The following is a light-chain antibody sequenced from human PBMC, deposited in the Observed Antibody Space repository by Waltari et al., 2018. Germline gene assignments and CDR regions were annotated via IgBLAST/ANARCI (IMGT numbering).Light chain of an antibody. V-gene: IGLV1-47*01. J-gene: IGLJ3*02. Sequence: QSVLTQPPSASGTPGQKVTISCHGSSSNIGSNYVYWYQQLPGTAPKLLIFKNNQRPSGVPDRFSDSKSGTSASLAINGLRSEDEADYYCAAWDDSLSGLVLGGGTKVTVL. CDR1: SSNIGSNY. CDR3: AAWDDSLSGLV. CDR2: KNN.